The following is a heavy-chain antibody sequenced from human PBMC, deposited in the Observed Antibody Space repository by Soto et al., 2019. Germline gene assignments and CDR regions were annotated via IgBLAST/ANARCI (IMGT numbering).Heavy chain of an antibody. CDR2: INPNSGGT. V-gene: IGHV1-2*02. CDR1: GYTFTGYY. Sequence: GASVKVSCKASGYTFTGYYMHWVRQAPGQGLEWMGWINPNSGGTNYAQKFQGRVTMTRDTSISTAYMELSRLRSDDTAVYYCARGRPPQTLTPCWFDPCGQGTLVTVSS. J-gene: IGHJ5*02. CDR3: ARGRPPQTLTPCWFDP.